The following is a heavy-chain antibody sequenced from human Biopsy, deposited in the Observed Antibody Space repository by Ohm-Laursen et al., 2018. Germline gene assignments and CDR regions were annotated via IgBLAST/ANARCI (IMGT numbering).Heavy chain of an antibody. V-gene: IGHV3-11*01. Sequence: SLRLSCAASGLSFSDYHMRWIRQAPGRGLEWVSYISDGGTIYYGDSMKGQVTISRDNAKNSLYLQMHSLRAEDTAVYYCARDTRWSPYSMDVWGQGTTVTVSS. CDR1: GLSFSDYH. CDR2: ISDGGTI. D-gene: IGHD4-23*01. J-gene: IGHJ6*02. CDR3: ARDTRWSPYSMDV.